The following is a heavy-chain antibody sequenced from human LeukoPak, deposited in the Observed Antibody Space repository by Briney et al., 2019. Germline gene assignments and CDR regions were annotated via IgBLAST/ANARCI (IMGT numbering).Heavy chain of an antibody. CDR1: GYTFTSYG. D-gene: IGHD2-2*01. CDR2: INPNSGGT. Sequence: ASVKVSCKASGYTFTSYGISWVRQAPGQGLEWMGWINPNSGGTRYAQKFQGTVTMTRETSISTGYMILSSLRSDDTAVYFCTRAPLYCISTNCSNFDYWGQGTLVTVSS. J-gene: IGHJ4*02. V-gene: IGHV1-2*02. CDR3: TRAPLYCISTNCSNFDY.